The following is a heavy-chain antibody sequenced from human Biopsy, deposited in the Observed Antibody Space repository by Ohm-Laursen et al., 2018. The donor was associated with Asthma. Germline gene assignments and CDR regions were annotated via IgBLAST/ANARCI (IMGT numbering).Heavy chain of an antibody. CDR1: GGSFSNYA. V-gene: IGHV1-69*13. CDR3: ARGYSGSDRIVYYYSGLEV. D-gene: IGHD5-12*01. Sequence: SVKVSCNASGGSFSNYAISWVRQAPGQGLEWMGGLIPVLGTPDHAQMFEGRVTITADESTSTAYMELSSLSSEDTAVYYCARGYSGSDRIVYYYSGLEVWGQGTTVTVSS. CDR2: LIPVLGTP. J-gene: IGHJ6*02.